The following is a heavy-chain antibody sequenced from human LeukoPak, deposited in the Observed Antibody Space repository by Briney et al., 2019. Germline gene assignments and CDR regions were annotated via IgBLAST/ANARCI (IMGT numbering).Heavy chain of an antibody. CDR1: GDSISSNY. J-gene: IGHJ4*02. D-gene: IGHD2-21*02. CDR3: ARGAGRCGGDCYSSDS. V-gene: IGHV4-59*01. CDR2: MYNSGST. Sequence: SETLSPTCSVSGDSISSNYWSWIRKPPGKGLEWFGYMYNSGSTNYNPSLKSRVTISVDTSKNQFSLMLSSVTAADTAVYFCARGAGRCGGDCYSSDSWGQGTLVTVSS.